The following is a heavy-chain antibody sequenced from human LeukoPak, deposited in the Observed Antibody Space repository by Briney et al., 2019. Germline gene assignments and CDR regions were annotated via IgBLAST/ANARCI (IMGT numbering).Heavy chain of an antibody. D-gene: IGHD3-22*01. J-gene: IGHJ4*02. V-gene: IGHV3-30*18. CDR2: ISYDGSNK. Sequence: GRSLRLSCAASGFTFSSYGMHWVRQAPGKGLEWVAVISYDGSNKYYADSVKGRFTISRDNSKNTLYLQMNSLRAEDTAVYYCAKDGLPYDSSGYYYVGDYWGQGTLVTVSS. CDR1: GFTFSSYG. CDR3: AKDGLPYDSSGYYYVGDY.